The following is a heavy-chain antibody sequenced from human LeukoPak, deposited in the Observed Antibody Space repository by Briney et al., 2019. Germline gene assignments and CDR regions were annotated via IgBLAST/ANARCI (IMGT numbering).Heavy chain of an antibody. V-gene: IGHV3-15*01. J-gene: IGHJ6*02. CDR2: IKSKTDGGTT. CDR3: TTDGSGSYLIGVIGMDV. D-gene: IGHD3-10*01. CDR1: GFTFSSYA. Sequence: GGSLRLSCAASGFTFSSYAMHWVRQAPGKGLEWVGRIKSKTDGGTTDYAAPVKGRFTISRDDSKNTLYLQMNSLKTEDTAVYYCTTDGSGSYLIGVIGMDVWGQGTTVTVSS.